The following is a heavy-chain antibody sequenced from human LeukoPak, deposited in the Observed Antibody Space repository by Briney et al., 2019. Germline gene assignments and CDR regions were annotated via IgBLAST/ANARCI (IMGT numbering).Heavy chain of an antibody. Sequence: GRSLRLSCAASGFTFSTYGMHWVRQAPGKGLEWVAVVSYDGKTKYYADSVKGRFTISRDNSKNTLDLQMNSLRAEDTAVYYCARTSIAAREADYWGQGTLVTVSS. J-gene: IGHJ4*02. V-gene: IGHV3-30*03. D-gene: IGHD6-6*01. CDR1: GFTFSTYG. CDR2: VSYDGKTK. CDR3: ARTSIAAREADY.